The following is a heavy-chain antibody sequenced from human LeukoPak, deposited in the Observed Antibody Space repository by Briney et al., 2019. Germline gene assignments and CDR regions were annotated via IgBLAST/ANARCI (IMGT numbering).Heavy chain of an antibody. J-gene: IGHJ3*02. D-gene: IGHD4-17*01. CDR3: ARQSRTTQVGWDFDI. Sequence: SETLSLTCTVSGGSISSYYWSWIRQPPGKGLEWIGYIYYSGSTNYNPSLKSRVTISVDTSKNQFSLKLSSVTAADTAVYYCARQSRTTQVGWDFDIWGQGTMVTVSS. CDR2: IYYSGST. V-gene: IGHV4-59*01. CDR1: GGSISSYY.